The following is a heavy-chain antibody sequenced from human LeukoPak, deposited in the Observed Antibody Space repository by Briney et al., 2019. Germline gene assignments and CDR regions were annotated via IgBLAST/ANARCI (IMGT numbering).Heavy chain of an antibody. V-gene: IGHV1-18*01. CDR3: KSTGYSGHDPLHY. CDR2: ISAYNGNT. D-gene: IGHD5-12*01. J-gene: IGHJ4*02. CDR1: GYTFTSYG. Sequence: ASVKVSCKASGYTFTSYGISWVRQAPGQGLEWMGWISAYNGNTKYAQTLQGRVTMTTDTSTSTAYMELRSLRSDDTAVYYCKSTGYSGHDPLHYWGRGTLVTVSS.